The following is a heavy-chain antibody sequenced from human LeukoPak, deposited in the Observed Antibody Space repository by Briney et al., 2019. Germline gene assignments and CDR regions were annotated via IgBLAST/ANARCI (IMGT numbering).Heavy chain of an antibody. CDR2: ISGRGGST. CDR1: GVTFSSYA. J-gene: IGHJ4*02. CDR3: AKDINDYFDY. V-gene: IGHV3-23*01. Sequence: GGSLRLSCAASGVTFSSYAMSWVRQAPGKGLEWVSAISGRGGSTYYADSVKGRFTISRDNSKNTLYLQMNSLRAEDTAVYYCAKDINDYFDYWGQGTLVTVSS. D-gene: IGHD3-10*01.